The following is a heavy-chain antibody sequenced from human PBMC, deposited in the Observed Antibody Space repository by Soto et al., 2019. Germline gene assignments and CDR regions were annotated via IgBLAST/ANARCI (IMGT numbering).Heavy chain of an antibody. V-gene: IGHV1-18*04. Sequence: ASVKVSCKASGYTFTSYGISWVRQAPGQGLEWMGWISAYNGNTNYAQKLQGRVTMTTDTSTSTAYMELRSLRSDDTAVYYCARGSSGWYPLHNYYYYGMDVWGQGTTVTVSS. CDR2: ISAYNGNT. J-gene: IGHJ6*02. CDR1: GYTFTSYG. CDR3: ARGSSGWYPLHNYYYYGMDV. D-gene: IGHD6-19*01.